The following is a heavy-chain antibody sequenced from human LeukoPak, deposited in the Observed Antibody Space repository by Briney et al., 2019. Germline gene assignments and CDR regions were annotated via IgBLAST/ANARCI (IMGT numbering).Heavy chain of an antibody. Sequence: SQTLSLTCAISGDSVSSNSVTWNWIRQSPSRGLEWLGRTYYRSKWHYDYAVSVKSRITINPDTSKNQFSLHLDSVTPEDTAVYYCAGYSYGVRPSWGQGTLVSVSS. V-gene: IGHV6-1*01. D-gene: IGHD5-18*01. CDR1: GDSVSSNSVT. J-gene: IGHJ5*02. CDR3: AGYSYGVRPS. CDR2: TYYRSKWHY.